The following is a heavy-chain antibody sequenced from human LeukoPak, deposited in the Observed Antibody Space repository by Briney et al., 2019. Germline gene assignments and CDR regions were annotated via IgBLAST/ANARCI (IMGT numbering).Heavy chain of an antibody. CDR1: GGSISSSSYY. J-gene: IGHJ4*02. CDR2: INHSGST. Sequence: SETLSLTCTVSGGSISSSSYYWGWIRQPPGKGLEWIGEINHSGSTNYNPSLKSRVTISVDTSKNQFSLKLSSVTAADTAVYYCASIDYGSGSNFDYWGQGTLVTVSS. V-gene: IGHV4-39*07. D-gene: IGHD3-10*01. CDR3: ASIDYGSGSNFDY.